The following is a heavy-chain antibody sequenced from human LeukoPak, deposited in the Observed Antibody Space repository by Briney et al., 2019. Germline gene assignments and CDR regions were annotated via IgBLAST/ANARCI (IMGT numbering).Heavy chain of an antibody. CDR2: IFSGGST. D-gene: IGHD6-19*01. CDR1: GFTVSTNY. Sequence: PGGSLTLSCAASGFTVSTNYMSWVRQAPGKGLEWVSVIFSGGSTNYADSVRDRFTISRDNSKNTLYLQMNSLRAEDTAVYYCAGRYNSGWYVNWGQGTLVTVSS. CDR3: AGRYNSGWYVN. J-gene: IGHJ4*02. V-gene: IGHV3-66*01.